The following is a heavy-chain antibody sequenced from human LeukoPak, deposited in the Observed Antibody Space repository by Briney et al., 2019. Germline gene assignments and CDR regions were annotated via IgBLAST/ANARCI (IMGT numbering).Heavy chain of an antibody. CDR1: GGSISSGDYY. J-gene: IGHJ4*02. V-gene: IGHV4-30-4*01. D-gene: IGHD5-12*01. CDR3: AVRRYSGYDLVRFDY. Sequence: SETLSLTCTVSGGSISSGDYYWSWIRQPPGKGLERIGYIYYSGSTYYNPSLKSRVTISVDTSKNQFSLKLSSVTAADTAVYYCAVRRYSGYDLVRFDYWGQGTLVTVSS. CDR2: IYYSGST.